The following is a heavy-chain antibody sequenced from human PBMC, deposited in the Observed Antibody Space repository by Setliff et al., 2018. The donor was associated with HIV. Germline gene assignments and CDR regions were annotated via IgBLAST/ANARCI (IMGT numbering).Heavy chain of an antibody. CDR3: ASGVLVVSAIFPASIAFDI. J-gene: IGHJ3*02. CDR2: IIPAFGTA. Sequence: SVKVSCKASGDRLSIHPISWVRQAPGRGLDWMGGIIPAFGTANYAQKFQGRVTITTDESTTTVFMELTGLRSEDTAVYYCASGVLVVSAIFPASIAFDIWGQGTVVTVSS. D-gene: IGHD2-8*02. CDR1: GDRLSIHP. V-gene: IGHV1-69*05.